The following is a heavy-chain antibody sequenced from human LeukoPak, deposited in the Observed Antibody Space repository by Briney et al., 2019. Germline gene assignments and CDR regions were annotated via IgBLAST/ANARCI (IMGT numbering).Heavy chain of an antibody. Sequence: ASVKVSCKVSGYTLTELSMHWVRQAPGKGLEWMGGFDPEDGETIYALKFQGRVTMTEDTSTDTAYMELSSLRSEDTAVYYCARGPYSSGWYAQHFYYYYYGMDVWGQGTTVTVSS. D-gene: IGHD6-19*01. V-gene: IGHV1-24*01. J-gene: IGHJ6*02. CDR3: ARGPYSSGWYAQHFYYYYYGMDV. CDR1: GYTLTELS. CDR2: FDPEDGET.